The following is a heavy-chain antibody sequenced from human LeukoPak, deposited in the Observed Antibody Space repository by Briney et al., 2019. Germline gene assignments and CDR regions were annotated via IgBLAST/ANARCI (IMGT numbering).Heavy chain of an antibody. CDR2: IYTSGST. CDR1: GGSISSYY. J-gene: IGHJ6*02. D-gene: IGHD2-2*01. Sequence: SETLSLTCTVSGGSISSYYWSLIRQPAGKGLEWIGRIYTSGSTNYNPSLKSRVTMSVDTSKNQFSLKLSSVTAADTAVYYCARDRIVVVPAATHYYYYGMDVWGQGTTVTVSS. CDR3: ARDRIVVVPAATHYYYYGMDV. V-gene: IGHV4-4*07.